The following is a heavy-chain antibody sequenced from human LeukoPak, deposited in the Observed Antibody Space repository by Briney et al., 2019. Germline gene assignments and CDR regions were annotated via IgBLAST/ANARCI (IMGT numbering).Heavy chain of an antibody. J-gene: IGHJ3*02. Sequence: SVKVSCKASGGTFSSYAISWVRQAPGQGLEWMGGIIPIFGTASYAQKFQGRVTITTDESTSTAYMELSSLRSEDTAVYYCARGYCSSTSCLDAFDIWGQGTMVTVSS. V-gene: IGHV1-69*05. CDR2: IIPIFGTA. D-gene: IGHD2-2*01. CDR3: ARGYCSSTSCLDAFDI. CDR1: GGTFSSYA.